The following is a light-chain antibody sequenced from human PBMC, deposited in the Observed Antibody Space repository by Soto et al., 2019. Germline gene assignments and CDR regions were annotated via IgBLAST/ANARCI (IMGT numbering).Light chain of an antibody. CDR3: QHYGDSPRR. Sequence: EIVLTQSPGTLSLSPGDRATLSCRASQSVSSNYLAWYQQTPGQAPRLLIYGASSRATGVPDRFTGSGSGTDFTLTISRLEPEDFVMYYCQHYGDSPRRFGQGTKVEI. CDR2: GAS. J-gene: IGKJ1*01. V-gene: IGKV3-20*01. CDR1: QSVSSNY.